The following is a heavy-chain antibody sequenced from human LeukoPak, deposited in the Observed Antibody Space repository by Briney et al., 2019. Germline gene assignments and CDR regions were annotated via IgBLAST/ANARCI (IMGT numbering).Heavy chain of an antibody. V-gene: IGHV3-11*01. CDR2: ISSSGSTI. Sequence: TSGGSLRLSCAASGFTFSDYYMSWIRQAPGKGLEWVSYISSSGSTIYYADSVKGRFTISRDNAKNSLYLQMNSLRAEDTAVYYCARRGDPYYYYYGMDVWGQGTTVTVSS. J-gene: IGHJ6*02. CDR1: GFTFSDYY. CDR3: ARRGDPYYYYYGMDV. D-gene: IGHD4-17*01.